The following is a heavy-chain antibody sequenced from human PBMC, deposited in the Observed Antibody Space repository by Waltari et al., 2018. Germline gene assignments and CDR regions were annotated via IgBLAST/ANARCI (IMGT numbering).Heavy chain of an antibody. V-gene: IGHV3-23*04. CDR3: ASAPRPEVSAPFDF. CDR1: GFPFSSFT. J-gene: IGHJ4*02. CDR2: ISGIGDIT. D-gene: IGHD2-8*01. Sequence: EVQLVESGGGLVQPGGFLRLSCAGSGFPFSSFTMHWVRQAPGKGLELVSGISGIGDITSYADSVKGRFTISRDTSKNTLYLLLNSLRPGDTAIYYCASAPRPEVSAPFDFWGRGTLVTVSS.